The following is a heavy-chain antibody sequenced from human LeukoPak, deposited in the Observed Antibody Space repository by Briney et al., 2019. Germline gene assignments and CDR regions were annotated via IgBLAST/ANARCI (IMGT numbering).Heavy chain of an antibody. CDR2: IKEDGSEK. CDR3: ARRLCGIGTCYKFGY. J-gene: IGHJ4*02. D-gene: IGHD2-15*01. V-gene: IGHV3-7*01. Sequence: GGSLRLSCAASGFTFKSYWMSWVRQAPGKGLEWVASIKEDGSEKYYVDSVKGRFTISRDNAENSLYLQMNSLRAEDTAVYFCARRLCGIGTCYKFGYWGQGTLVTVSS. CDR1: GFTFKSYW.